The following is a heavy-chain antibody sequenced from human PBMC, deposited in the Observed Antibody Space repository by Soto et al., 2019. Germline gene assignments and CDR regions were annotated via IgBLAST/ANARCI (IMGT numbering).Heavy chain of an antibody. Sequence: SGKISCKASGFTFSSSAAQWVRQARGQRLEWIGWIVVGSGNTNYAQKFQERVTITRDMSTSTAYMELSSLRSEDTAVYYCAAETTIVSWGQGTLVTVSS. CDR2: IVVGSGNT. CDR1: GFTFSSSA. D-gene: IGHD1-26*01. V-gene: IGHV1-58*01. J-gene: IGHJ4*02. CDR3: AAETTIVS.